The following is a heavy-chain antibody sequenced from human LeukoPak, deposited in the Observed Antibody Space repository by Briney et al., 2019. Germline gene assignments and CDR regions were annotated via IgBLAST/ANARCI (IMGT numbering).Heavy chain of an antibody. V-gene: IGHV4-39*01. Sequence: SETLSLTCTVSGGSISSSSYYWGWIRQPPGKGLEWIGSIYYSGSTYYNPSLKSRVTISVDTSKNQFSLKLSSVTAADTAVYCCARRGYYDSSGYYLLTFFDYWAREPWSPSPQ. D-gene: IGHD3-22*01. J-gene: IGHJ4*02. CDR1: GGSISSSSYY. CDR3: ARRGYYDSSGYYLLTFFDY. CDR2: IYYSGST.